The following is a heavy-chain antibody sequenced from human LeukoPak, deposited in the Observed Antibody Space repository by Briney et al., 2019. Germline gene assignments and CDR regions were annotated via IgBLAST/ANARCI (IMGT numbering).Heavy chain of an antibody. CDR1: GLSFSNYA. Sequence: PGGSLRLSCAAAGLSFSNYAMSWVRQAPGKGLEWVSSISGTGGTTYSADSVKGRFTNSRDNSKNTVSLQMNSVRAEDTAVYYCAKEGYSYPLNYFDSWGQGNLVTVSS. D-gene: IGHD5-12*01. CDR2: ISGTGGTT. CDR3: AKEGYSYPLNYFDS. J-gene: IGHJ4*02. V-gene: IGHV3-23*01.